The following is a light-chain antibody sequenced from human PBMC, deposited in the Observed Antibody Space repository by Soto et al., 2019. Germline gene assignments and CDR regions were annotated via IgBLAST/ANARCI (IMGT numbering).Light chain of an antibody. V-gene: IGKV3-20*01. CDR1: QTVTNRY. CDR3: QQYASSIT. Sequence: EIVLTQSPGTLSLSPGERVTLSCRASQTVTNRYFAWYQHRPGQAPRLLIYGTSNRATGVPDRFSGSGSGTDFSLTIARLEPEDFAVYFCQQYASSITFGGGTKVEFK. J-gene: IGKJ4*01. CDR2: GTS.